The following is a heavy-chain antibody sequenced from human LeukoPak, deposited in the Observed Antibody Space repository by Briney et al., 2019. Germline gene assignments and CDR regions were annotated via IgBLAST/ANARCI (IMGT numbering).Heavy chain of an antibody. Sequence: GGSLRLSCAASRFTFSASAMTWVRQAPGKGLEWVSSINGGGDSTYYADSVKGRFTISRDNSKNILYLQMNSLKAEDTAVYYCAKGAWRLYNCSGVNCYFDYWGQGTLVTVSS. V-gene: IGHV3-23*01. D-gene: IGHD2-15*01. CDR3: AKGAWRLYNCSGVNCYFDY. J-gene: IGHJ4*02. CDR2: INGGGDST. CDR1: RFTFSASA.